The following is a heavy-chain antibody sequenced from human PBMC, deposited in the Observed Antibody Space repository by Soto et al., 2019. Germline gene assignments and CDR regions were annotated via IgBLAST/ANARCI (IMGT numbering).Heavy chain of an antibody. J-gene: IGHJ4*02. CDR2: ISSSSSTI. Sequence: SGGSLRLSCAASGLTFSSYSMNWVRQAPGKGLEWVSYISSSSSTIYYADSVKGRFTISRDNAKNLLYLQMSSLTVEDTAVYYCVKGRNWASGSDYRGQGTLVTVSS. V-gene: IGHV3-48*04. D-gene: IGHD7-27*01. CDR1: GLTFSSYS. CDR3: VKGRNWASGSDY.